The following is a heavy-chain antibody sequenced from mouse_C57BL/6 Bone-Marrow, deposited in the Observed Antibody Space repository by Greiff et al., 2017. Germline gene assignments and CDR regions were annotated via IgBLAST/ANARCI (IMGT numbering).Heavy chain of an antibody. J-gene: IGHJ2*01. D-gene: IGHD1-3*01. CDR1: GFTFSSYA. Sequence: VQLVESGAGLVKPGASLKLSCAASGFTFSSYAMSWVSQTPEKRLEWVATISAGGSYTNYPANVKGRFTITTDNAKNTLYLHMSNLKSEDTAVDYCARDHYNSSDFDYWGQGTTLTVSS. CDR2: ISAGGSYT. V-gene: IGHV5-4*01. CDR3: ARDHYNSSDFDY.